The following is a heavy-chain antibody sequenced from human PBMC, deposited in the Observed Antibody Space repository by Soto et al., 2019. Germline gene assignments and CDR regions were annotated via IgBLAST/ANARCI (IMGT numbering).Heavy chain of an antibody. V-gene: IGHV3-48*02. CDR1: GFSLAKYP. CDR3: AKGPHTNVGWPYYFES. Sequence: GGSLRLSCVASGFSLAKYPMNWFRQTPGKGLEWISYSSPRGDTIYYADSVEGRFTISRDNARNSLSLHMSSLRDEDSALYYCAKGPHTNVGWPYYFESWGQGVPVTVSS. D-gene: IGHD6-19*01. J-gene: IGHJ4*02. CDR2: SSPRGDTI.